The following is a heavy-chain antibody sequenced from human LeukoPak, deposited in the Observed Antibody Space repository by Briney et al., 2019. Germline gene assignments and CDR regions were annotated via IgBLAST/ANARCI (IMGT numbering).Heavy chain of an antibody. D-gene: IGHD4-17*01. CDR1: GFTFSSYA. CDR2: ISGSGGST. CDR3: AIDDTSYGVAGFDT. Sequence: PGGSLRLSCAASGFTFSSYAMSWVRQAPGKGLEWVSAISGSGGSTYYADSVKGRFTISRDNSKNTLYLQMNSLRAEDTAVYYCAIDDTSYGVAGFDTWGQGTMVTVSS. V-gene: IGHV3-23*01. J-gene: IGHJ3*02.